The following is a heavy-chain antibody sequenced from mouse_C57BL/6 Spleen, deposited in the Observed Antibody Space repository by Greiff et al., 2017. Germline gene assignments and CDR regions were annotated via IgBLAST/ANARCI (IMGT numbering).Heavy chain of an antibody. V-gene: IGHV1-55*01. Sequence: QVQLQQPGAELVKPGASVKMSCKASGYTFTSYWITWVKQRPGQGLEWIGDIYPGSGSTNYNEMFKSKATLTVDTSSSTAYMQLSSLTSEDSAVYYCALYYGNLHWYFDVWGTGTTVTVSS. J-gene: IGHJ1*02. CDR3: ALYYGNLHWYFDV. CDR2: IYPGSGST. D-gene: IGHD2-1*01. CDR1: GYTFTSYW.